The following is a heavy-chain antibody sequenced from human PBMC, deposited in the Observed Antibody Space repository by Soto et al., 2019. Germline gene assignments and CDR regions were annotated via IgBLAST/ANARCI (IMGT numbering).Heavy chain of an antibody. CDR3: AKFHQGNYVDY. CDR2: ISGSGGST. Sequence: GSLSQSCAASGFTFRSYAMSWVRQAPGKGMAWVSAISGSGGSTYYADSVKGRFTISRDNSKNALYLQMNSLRAEDTAVYYCAKFHQGNYVDYWGQGTLVTVSS. J-gene: IGHJ4*02. V-gene: IGHV3-23*01. CDR1: GFTFRSYA. D-gene: IGHD6-13*01.